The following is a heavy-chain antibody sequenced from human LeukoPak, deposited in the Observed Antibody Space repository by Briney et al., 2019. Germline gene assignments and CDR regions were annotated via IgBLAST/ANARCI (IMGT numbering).Heavy chain of an antibody. CDR3: ARDDYSNHDSAD. J-gene: IGHJ4*02. CDR2: IYYSGST. CDR1: GGSISSYY. Sequence: SETLSLTCTVSGGSISSYYWSWIRQPPGKGLEWIGYIYYSGSTNYNPSLKSRVTISVDTSTNQFSLKLSSVTAADTAVYYCARDDYSNHDSADWGQGTPVTVSS. D-gene: IGHD4-11*01. V-gene: IGHV4-59*12.